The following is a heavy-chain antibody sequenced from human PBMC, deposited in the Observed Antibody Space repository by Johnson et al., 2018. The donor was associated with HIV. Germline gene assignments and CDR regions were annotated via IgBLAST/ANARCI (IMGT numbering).Heavy chain of an antibody. J-gene: IGHJ3*02. D-gene: IGHD3-3*02. Sequence: MQLVESGGGVVQPGRSLRLSCAASGFTFSSFGMHWVRQATGKGLEWVSGIGTAGDTYYADSLKGRFTISREDAKNSLYLQMNSLRAEDTAVYYCAKNQEVSREDAFDIWGQGAMVTVSS. CDR3: AKNQEVSREDAFDI. V-gene: IGHV3-13*01. CDR1: GFTFSSFG. CDR2: IGTAGDT.